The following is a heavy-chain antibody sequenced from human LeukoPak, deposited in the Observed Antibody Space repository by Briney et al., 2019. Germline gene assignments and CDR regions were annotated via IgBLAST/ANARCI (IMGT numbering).Heavy chain of an antibody. CDR3: ASVGYHDYGDYGPFDY. Sequence: SQTLSLTCTVSGGSISSYYWSWIRQPPGKGLEWIGYIYYSGSTNYNPSLKSRVTISVDTSKNQFSLKLSSVTAADTAVYYCASVGYHDYGDYGPFDYWGQGTLVTVSS. CDR2: IYYSGST. D-gene: IGHD4-17*01. CDR1: GGSISSYY. J-gene: IGHJ4*02. V-gene: IGHV4-59*08.